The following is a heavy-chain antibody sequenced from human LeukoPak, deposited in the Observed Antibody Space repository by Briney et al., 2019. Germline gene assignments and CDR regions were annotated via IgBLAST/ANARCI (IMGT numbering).Heavy chain of an antibody. D-gene: IGHD2-15*01. Sequence: ASVKVSCKASGYTFTSYAMHWVRQAPGQRLEWMGWINAGNGNTKYSQKFQGRVTITRDTSASTAYMELSSLRSEDTAVYYCARDPGDCSGGSCYGPLYYFDYWGQGTLVTASS. CDR3: ARDPGDCSGGSCYGPLYYFDY. J-gene: IGHJ4*02. CDR1: GYTFTSYA. V-gene: IGHV1-3*01. CDR2: INAGNGNT.